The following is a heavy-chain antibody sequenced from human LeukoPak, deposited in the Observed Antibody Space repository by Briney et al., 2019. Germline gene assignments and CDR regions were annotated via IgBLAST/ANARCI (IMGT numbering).Heavy chain of an antibody. J-gene: IGHJ4*02. CDR2: IKQDGSEK. D-gene: IGHD4-17*01. CDR1: GFTFSSYW. V-gene: IGHV3-7*01. CDR3: ARDYGDYVSYFDY. Sequence: GGSLRLSCAASGFTFSSYWMSWVRQAPGKGLEWVANIKQDGSEKYYVDSVKGRFTISRDNAKNSLYLQMNSLRAEDTAVYYCARDYGDYVSYFDYWGQGTLVTVSS.